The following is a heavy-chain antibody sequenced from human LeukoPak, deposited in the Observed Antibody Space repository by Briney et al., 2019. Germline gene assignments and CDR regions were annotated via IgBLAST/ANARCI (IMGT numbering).Heavy chain of an antibody. Sequence: GGSLRLSCAAFGFTFSSYDMTWVRQAPGKGLEWVSGISASGGNIYYADSVKGRFTISRDNSKNTLYLQMNSVRAEDTAIYYCAKPRDSSGYSIAFDIWGQGTMVTVSS. CDR3: AKPRDSSGYSIAFDI. CDR1: GFTFSSYD. J-gene: IGHJ3*02. V-gene: IGHV3-23*01. CDR2: ISASGGNI. D-gene: IGHD3-22*01.